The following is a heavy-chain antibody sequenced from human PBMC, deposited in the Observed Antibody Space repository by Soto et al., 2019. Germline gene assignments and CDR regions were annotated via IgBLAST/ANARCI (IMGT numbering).Heavy chain of an antibody. J-gene: IGHJ4*02. V-gene: IGHV3-11*01. CDR1: XITFGDYY. CDR2: ISSSGGIK. Sequence: QVQLVESGGGLVKPGGSLRLSXVXXXITFGDYYMTWVRQAPGKGLEWLSYISSSGGIKYYADSVKGRFTISRDNGKNSLYLQMNSLRVDDTAVYYCARDHHEQMSFDWWGQGTLVTVSS. CDR3: ARDHHEQMSFDW.